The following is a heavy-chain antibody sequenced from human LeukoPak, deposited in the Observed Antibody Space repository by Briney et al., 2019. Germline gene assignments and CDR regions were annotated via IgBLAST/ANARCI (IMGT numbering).Heavy chain of an antibody. V-gene: IGHV3-33*01. CDR1: GFTFSSYG. CDR2: IWYDGSNK. CDR3: ARGKYYDFWSGYGTLDY. Sequence: GGSLRLSCAASGFTFSSYGMHWVRQAPGKGLEWVAVIWYDGSNKYYADSVKGRFTISRDNSKNTLYLQMNSLRAEDTAVYYCARGKYYDFWSGYGTLDYWGQGTLVTVSS. D-gene: IGHD3-3*01. J-gene: IGHJ4*02.